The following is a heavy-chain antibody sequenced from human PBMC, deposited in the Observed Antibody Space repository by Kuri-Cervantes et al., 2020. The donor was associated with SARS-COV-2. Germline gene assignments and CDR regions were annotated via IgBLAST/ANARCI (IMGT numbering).Heavy chain of an antibody. J-gene: IGHJ4*02. V-gene: IGHV3-23*01. CDR1: GFTFSSYS. Sequence: GGSLRLSCAASGFTFSSYSMNWVRQAPGKGLEWVSAISGSGGSTYYADSVKGRFTISRDNSKNTLYLQMNSLRAEDTAVYYCAKDQDSGSYLDYWGQGTLVTVSS. CDR3: AKDQDSGSYLDY. D-gene: IGHD1-26*01. CDR2: ISGSGGST.